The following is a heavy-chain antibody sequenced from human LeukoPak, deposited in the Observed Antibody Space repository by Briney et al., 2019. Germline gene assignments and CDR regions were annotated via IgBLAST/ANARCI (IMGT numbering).Heavy chain of an antibody. Sequence: GGSVRLSCAASGFTFSSYSMNWVRQAPGKGLEWVSYISSSSSTIYYADSVKGRFTISRDNAKNSLYLQMNSLRDEDTAVYYCARDQVVGYSYGTGAFDIWGQGTMLTASS. D-gene: IGHD5-18*01. J-gene: IGHJ3*02. CDR3: ARDQVVGYSYGTGAFDI. V-gene: IGHV3-48*02. CDR1: GFTFSSYS. CDR2: ISSSSSTI.